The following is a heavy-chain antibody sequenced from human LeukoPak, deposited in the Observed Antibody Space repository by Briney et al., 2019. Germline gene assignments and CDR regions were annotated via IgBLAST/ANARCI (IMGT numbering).Heavy chain of an antibody. J-gene: IGHJ4*01. D-gene: IGHD6-19*01. Sequence: KPPETLSLSCTVSGASISSYYWSWIRQPAGKGLEWIGRIYTNGSTNYNPSLKCRVTISVDKSKTQFSLKLISVTAADTAVYYCATIAVAGTIGDYWG. V-gene: IGHV4-4*07. CDR3: ATIAVAGTIGDY. CDR1: GASISSYY. CDR2: IYTNGST.